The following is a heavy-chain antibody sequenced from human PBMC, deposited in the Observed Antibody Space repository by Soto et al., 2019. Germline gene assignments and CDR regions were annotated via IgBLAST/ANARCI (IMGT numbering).Heavy chain of an antibody. J-gene: IGHJ4*02. CDR1: GDSISTFY. Sequence: SETLSLTCTVSGDSISTFYWGWMRHSPGKELEWIGYAYYTGSTNYNPSLKSRVTISVDRSKNQFSLKLTSANASDTAVYYCARGRTVRNYADDSSDYFYFFDYWGQGTQVTVSS. V-gene: IGHV4-59*01. D-gene: IGHD3-22*01. CDR2: AYYTGST. CDR3: ARGRTVRNYADDSSDYFYFFDY.